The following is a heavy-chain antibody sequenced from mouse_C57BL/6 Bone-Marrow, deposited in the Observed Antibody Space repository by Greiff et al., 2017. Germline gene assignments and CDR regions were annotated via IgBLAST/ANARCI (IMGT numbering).Heavy chain of an antibody. CDR1: GYTFTSYG. CDR3: ARFPYEAMDY. D-gene: IGHD2-3*01. V-gene: IGHV1-81*01. Sequence: VQGVESGAELARPGASVKLSCKASGYTFTSYGISWVKQRTGQGLEWIGEIYPRSGNTYYNEKFKGKATLTADKSSSTAYMELRSLTSEDSAVYFCARFPYEAMDYWGQGTSVTVSS. J-gene: IGHJ4*01. CDR2: IYPRSGNT.